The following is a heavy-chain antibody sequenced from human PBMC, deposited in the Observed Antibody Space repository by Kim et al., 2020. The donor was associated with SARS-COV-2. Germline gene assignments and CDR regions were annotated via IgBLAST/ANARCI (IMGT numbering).Heavy chain of an antibody. CDR1: GGSFSGYY. D-gene: IGHD6-13*01. V-gene: IGHV4-34*01. Sequence: SETLSLTCAVYGGSFSGYYWSWIRQPPGKGLEWIGEINHSGSTNYNPSLKSRVTISVDTSKNQFSLKLSSVTAADTAVYYCARASGYSSSWGQGTLVTVSS. CDR3: ARASGYSSS. J-gene: IGHJ4*02. CDR2: INHSGST.